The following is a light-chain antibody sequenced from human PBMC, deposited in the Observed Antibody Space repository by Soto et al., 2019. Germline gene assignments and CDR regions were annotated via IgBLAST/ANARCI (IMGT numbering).Light chain of an antibody. V-gene: IGKV3-15*01. CDR1: ETVATN. J-gene: IGKJ1*01. Sequence: EVVMTQSPATLSVSPGERATLCCRASETVATNLAWYQQKPGQAPRLLISGASTRAAGISDRFRGSGSGTEFTLTISSLRSEDSAIYYCQQYFEWPPMTFGQGTKVEI. CDR3: QQYFEWPPMT. CDR2: GAS.